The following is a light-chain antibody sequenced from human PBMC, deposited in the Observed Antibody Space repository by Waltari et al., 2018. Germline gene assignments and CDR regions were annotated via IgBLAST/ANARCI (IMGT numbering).Light chain of an antibody. CDR2: EVS. CDR3: SSFTTSYTRL. CDR1: SSDVGGYKY. J-gene: IGLJ3*02. V-gene: IGLV2-14*01. Sequence: QSALTQPASVSGSPGQSITISCTGTSSDVGGYKYVSWYQQHPGKVPKVIIYEVSNRPSGVSNRFPGPKSGNTASLTISGLQAEDEADYYCSSFTTSYTRLFGGGTKLTVL.